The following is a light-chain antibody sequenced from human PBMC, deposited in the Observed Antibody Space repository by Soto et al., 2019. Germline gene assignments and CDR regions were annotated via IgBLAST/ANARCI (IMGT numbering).Light chain of an antibody. J-gene: IGLJ1*01. Sequence: QSALTQPASVSGSPGQSITISCTGTSSDVGGYNYVSWYQQHPGKAPKLMIYEVSNRPSGVSNRFSGAKSGNTACLTISGLQAEDEADYYCSSYTSSSTIFGTGTKLTVL. V-gene: IGLV2-14*01. CDR3: SSYTSSSTI. CDR2: EVS. CDR1: SSDVGGYNY.